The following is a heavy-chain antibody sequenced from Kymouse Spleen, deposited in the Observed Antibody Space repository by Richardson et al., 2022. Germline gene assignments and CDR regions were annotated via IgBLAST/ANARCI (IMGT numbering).Heavy chain of an antibody. CDR3: ARGSTMVRGVIITWDY. Sequence: QLQLQESGPGLVKPSETLSLTCTVSGGSISSSSYYWGWIRQPPGKGLEWIGSIYYSGSTYYNPSLKSRVTISVDTSKNQFSLKLSSVTAADTAVYYCARGSTMVRGVIITWDYWGQGTLVTVSS. CDR2: IYYSGST. D-gene: IGHD3-10*01. J-gene: IGHJ4*02. CDR1: GGSISSSSYY. V-gene: IGHV4-39*01.